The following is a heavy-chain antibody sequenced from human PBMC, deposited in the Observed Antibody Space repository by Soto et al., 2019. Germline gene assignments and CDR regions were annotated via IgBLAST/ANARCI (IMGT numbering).Heavy chain of an antibody. CDR3: ARDGLGYCSGGGCPHPYNWFDP. Sequence: EVQLVESGGGLVQPGGSLRLSCAASGYIFNSYWMSWVRQAPGKGLEWVANIKQDGGEKYYVDSVRGRFTISRDNAKNSLYLQMNSLRAEDTAVYYCARDGLGYCSGGGCPHPYNWFDPWGQGTLVTVSS. CDR2: IKQDGGEK. J-gene: IGHJ5*02. D-gene: IGHD2-15*01. CDR1: GYIFNSYW. V-gene: IGHV3-7*01.